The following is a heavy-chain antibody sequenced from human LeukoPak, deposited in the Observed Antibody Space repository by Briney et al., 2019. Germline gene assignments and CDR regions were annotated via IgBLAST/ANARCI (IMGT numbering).Heavy chain of an antibody. CDR1: GYTFTSYY. D-gene: IGHD5-12*01. CDR3: ASHIVATITPRYYYYGMDV. Sequence: GASVKVSCKASGYTFTSYYMHWVRQTPGQGLEWMGIINPSGGSTSYAQKFQGRVTMTRDTSTSTAYMELSSLRSEDTAVYYCASHIVATITPRYYYYGMDVWGQGTTVTVSS. CDR2: INPSGGST. V-gene: IGHV1-46*01. J-gene: IGHJ6*02.